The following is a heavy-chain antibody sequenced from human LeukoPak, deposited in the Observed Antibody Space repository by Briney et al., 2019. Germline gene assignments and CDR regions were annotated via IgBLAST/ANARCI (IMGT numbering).Heavy chain of an antibody. CDR2: IIYSGST. J-gene: IGHJ4*02. V-gene: IGHV4-34*12. D-gene: IGHD5-12*01. CDR1: GGSFSGYY. Sequence: SETLSLTCAVYGGSFSGYYWSWIRQPPGKGLDWIGEIIYSGSTNYNPSLKSRGTISVDTSKNQFSLNLSSVTAADTAVYYCARHVAEAQWLRSWYYFYYWGQGTLVTVSS. CDR3: ARHVAEAQWLRSWYYFYY.